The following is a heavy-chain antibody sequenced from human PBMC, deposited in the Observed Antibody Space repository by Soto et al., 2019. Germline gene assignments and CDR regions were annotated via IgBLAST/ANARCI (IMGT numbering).Heavy chain of an antibody. D-gene: IGHD5-18*01. CDR3: ARAGRGYSYGDYFDY. Sequence: ASVKVSCKASGYTFTSYYMHWVRQAPGQGLEWMGIINPSGGSTSYAQKFQGRVTMTRDTSTSTVYMELSSLRSEDTAVYYCARAGRGYSYGDYFDYWGQGTLVTAPQ. CDR1: GYTFTSYY. V-gene: IGHV1-46*01. J-gene: IGHJ4*02. CDR2: INPSGGST.